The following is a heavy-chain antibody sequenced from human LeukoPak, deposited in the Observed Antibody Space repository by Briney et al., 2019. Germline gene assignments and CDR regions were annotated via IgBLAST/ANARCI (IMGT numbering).Heavy chain of an antibody. CDR1: GYTFTNYA. D-gene: IGHD2-8*01. J-gene: IGHJ5*02. V-gene: IGHV7-4-1*01. Sequence: ASVKVSCKASGYTFTNYAMNWVRQAPGQGLGWMGWINTNTGNPTYAQGFTGRFVFSFDAFVSTAYLQIRRLKAEDTAVYYCARVPFVVMGDTGNWFDPWGQETLVTVSS. CDR3: ARVPFVVMGDTGNWFDP. CDR2: INTNTGNP.